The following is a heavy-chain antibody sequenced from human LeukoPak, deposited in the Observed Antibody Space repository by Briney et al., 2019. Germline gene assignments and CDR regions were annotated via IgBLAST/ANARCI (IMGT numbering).Heavy chain of an antibody. CDR3: AKEGRKTGNTYGYEFDS. J-gene: IGHJ4*02. CDR1: GFTFSSYA. V-gene: IGHV3-23*01. CDR2: VSSSGGST. D-gene: IGHD5-18*01. Sequence: GGSLRLSCAASGFTFSSYAMSWVRQAPGKGLEWVSAVSSSGGSTNYADYVKGQFTISRDNSKNTVYLHMNNPRAEDTAVYYCAKEGRKTGNTYGYEFDSWGQGTLVTVSS.